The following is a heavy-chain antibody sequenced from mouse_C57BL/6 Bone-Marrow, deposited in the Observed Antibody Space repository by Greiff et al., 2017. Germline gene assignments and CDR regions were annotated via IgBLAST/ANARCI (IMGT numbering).Heavy chain of an antibody. D-gene: IGHD1-1*01. CDR1: GFTFSNYW. Sequence: EVHLVESGGGLVQPGGSMKLSCVASGFTFSNYWMNWVRQSPEKGLEWVAQIRLKSDNYATHYAESVKGRFTISRDDSKSSVYLQMDNLQAEDTGIYYCTGPLYYCDSSHYAMDDWGQGTSVTVSS. CDR2: IRLKSDNYAT. CDR3: TGPLYYCDSSHYAMDD. V-gene: IGHV6-3*01. J-gene: IGHJ4*01.